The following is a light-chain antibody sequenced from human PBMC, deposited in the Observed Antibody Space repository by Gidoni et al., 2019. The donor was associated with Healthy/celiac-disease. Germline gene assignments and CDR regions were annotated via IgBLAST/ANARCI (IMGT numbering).Light chain of an antibody. CDR3: RQRSNWPPG. CDR1: QSVSSY. V-gene: IGKV3-11*01. J-gene: IGKJ5*01. Sequence: EIVLTQSPATLSLSPGERATLSCRASQSVSSYLAWYQQKPGQAPRLLIYDASNRATGIPARFSGSGSGTGFTLTISSLEPEDFAVYFCRQRSNWPPGFGQGTRLEIK. CDR2: DAS.